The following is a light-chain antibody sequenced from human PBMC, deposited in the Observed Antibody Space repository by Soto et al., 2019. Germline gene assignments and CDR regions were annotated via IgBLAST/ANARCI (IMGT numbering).Light chain of an antibody. Sequence: QSALTQPASVSGSPGQSITISCTGSSSDVGGYNYVSWYQQHPGKAPKLMIYHVSNRPSGISNRFSGSKSGNTASLTISGLQAEDEADYYCSSYTSSSSYVFGTGTKVTVL. J-gene: IGLJ1*01. CDR3: SSYTSSSSYV. V-gene: IGLV2-14*01. CDR1: SSDVGGYNY. CDR2: HVS.